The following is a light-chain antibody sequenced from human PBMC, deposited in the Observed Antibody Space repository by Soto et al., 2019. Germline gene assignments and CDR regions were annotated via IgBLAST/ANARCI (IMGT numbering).Light chain of an antibody. Sequence: QSVLTQPTSASGTPGQRVTISCSGSSSNIGYNYVYWYQQLPGTAPKLLIYKNNQRPSGVPDRFSGSKSGTSASLAISGLRSEDEADYYCAAWDDSLSGGIFGGGTKLTVL. CDR3: AAWDDSLSGGI. V-gene: IGLV1-47*01. CDR2: KNN. CDR1: SSNIGYNY. J-gene: IGLJ2*01.